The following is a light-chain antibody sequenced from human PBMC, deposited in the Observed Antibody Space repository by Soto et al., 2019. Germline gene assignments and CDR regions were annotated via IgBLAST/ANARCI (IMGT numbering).Light chain of an antibody. CDR3: QQRSNWPIT. J-gene: IGKJ5*01. CDR2: AAF. Sequence: EIVLTQSPATLSLSPGERATLSCRASQSVSSYLAWYQQKPGQAPRLLIYAAFNRATGIPARFSGSGSGTDFTLIINSLEPDDFAIYYCQQRSNWPITFGQGTRLEIK. CDR1: QSVSSY. V-gene: IGKV3-11*01.